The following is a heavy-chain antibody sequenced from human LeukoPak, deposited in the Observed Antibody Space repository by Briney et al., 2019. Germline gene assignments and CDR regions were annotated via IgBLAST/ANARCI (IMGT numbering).Heavy chain of an antibody. CDR3: APNKIITISDY. D-gene: IGHD3-10*01. CDR1: GFTFSSYA. J-gene: IGHJ4*02. V-gene: IGHV3-21*01. CDR2: ISSSSSYI. Sequence: GGSLRLSCAASGFTFSSYAMSWVRQAPGKGLEWVSSISSSSSYIYYADSVKGRFTISRDNAKNSLYLQMNSLRAEDTAVYYCAPNKIITISDYWGQGTLVTVSS.